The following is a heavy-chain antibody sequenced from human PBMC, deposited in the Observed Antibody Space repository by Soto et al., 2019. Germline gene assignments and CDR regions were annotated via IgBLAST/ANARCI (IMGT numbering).Heavy chain of an antibody. CDR2: IYYSGST. J-gene: IGHJ4*02. CDR3: ARGDGYNYSFDY. CDR1: GGSISSYY. V-gene: IGHV4-59*01. D-gene: IGHD5-12*01. Sequence: LSLTCTVSGGSISSYYWIWIRQPPGKGLEWIGYIYYSGSTNYNPSLKSRVTTSVDTSKNQFSLKLSSVTAADTAVYYCARGDGYNYSFDYWGQGTLVTVSS.